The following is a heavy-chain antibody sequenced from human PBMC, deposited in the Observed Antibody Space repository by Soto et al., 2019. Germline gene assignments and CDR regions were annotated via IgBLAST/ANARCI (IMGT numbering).Heavy chain of an antibody. Sequence: QVQLQESGPGLVKPSQTLSLTCTVSGGSISSGAYFWSWIRQHPGRGLEWIGYIYYRGSTYYNPSLKSRLSISVVTSKNQFFLNLPSVTAADTAMYYCARAEGYSSSWGVFDPWGQGILVSVSS. CDR3: ARAEGYSSSWGVFDP. J-gene: IGHJ5*02. D-gene: IGHD2-2*01. CDR1: GGSISSGAYF. V-gene: IGHV4-31*03. CDR2: IYYRGST.